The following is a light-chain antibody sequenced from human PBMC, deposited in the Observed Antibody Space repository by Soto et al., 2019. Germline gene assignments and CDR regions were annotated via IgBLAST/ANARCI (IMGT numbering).Light chain of an antibody. CDR3: TSYAGSNNVV. CDR2: EVS. J-gene: IGLJ2*01. V-gene: IGLV2-8*01. CDR1: SSDVGGYNY. Sequence: QSALTQPPSASGSHGQSVTISCTGTSSDVGGYNYVSWYQQHPGKAPKLMIYEVSKRPSGVPNRFSGSKSGNTASLTVSGLQPEDEADYYCTSYAGSNNVVFGGGTKLTVL.